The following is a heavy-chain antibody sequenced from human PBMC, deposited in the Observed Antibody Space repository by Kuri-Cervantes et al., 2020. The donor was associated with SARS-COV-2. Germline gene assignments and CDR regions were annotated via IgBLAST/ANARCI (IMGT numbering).Heavy chain of an antibody. CDR1: GVSVSHGTYS. CDR2: IYTSGST. Sequence: SETLSFTCAVSGVSVSHGTYSWSWIRQPAGKGLEWIGYIYTSGSTNYNPSLKSRVTISVDTSKNQFSLKLSSVTAADTAVYYCARDGCGGSCYGYYYMDVWGKGTTVTVSS. J-gene: IGHJ6*03. D-gene: IGHD2-15*01. V-gene: IGHV4-61*09. CDR3: ARDGCGGSCYGYYYMDV.